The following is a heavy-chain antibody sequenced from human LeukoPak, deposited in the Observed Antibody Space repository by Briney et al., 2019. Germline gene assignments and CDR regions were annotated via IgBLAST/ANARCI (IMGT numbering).Heavy chain of an antibody. Sequence: GGSIRLSCAAYGFTFSTYNMNWVRQAPGKGLEWVSSITSGGGYTYYADSVKGRFTTSRDNAKNSLSLRLDSLRAEDTAVYYCARGHYDVLTSSYKWTPDYWGQGTLVTVSS. V-gene: IGHV3-21*06. CDR1: GFTFSTYN. CDR2: ITSGGGYT. CDR3: ARGHYDVLTSSYKWTPDY. J-gene: IGHJ4*02. D-gene: IGHD3-9*01.